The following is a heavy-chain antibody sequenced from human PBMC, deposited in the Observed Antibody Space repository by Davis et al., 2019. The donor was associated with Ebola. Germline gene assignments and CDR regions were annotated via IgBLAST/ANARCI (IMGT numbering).Heavy chain of an antibody. CDR1: GDSISGSF. Sequence: SETLSLTCIVSGDSISGSFWSWIRQPAGKGLEWVGRIFINVATKYVTSNYNPSLQSRVTLSVDPSKNQISLRLTSLTAADTAVYFCARGAGPPWFDPWGHGTLVTVSS. V-gene: IGHV4-4*07. J-gene: IGHJ5*02. CDR2: IFINVATKYVTS. CDR3: ARGAGPPWFDP. D-gene: IGHD3-10*01.